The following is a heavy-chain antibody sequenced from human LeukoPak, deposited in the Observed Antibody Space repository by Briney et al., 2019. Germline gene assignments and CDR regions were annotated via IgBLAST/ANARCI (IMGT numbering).Heavy chain of an antibody. J-gene: IGHJ6*04. D-gene: IGHD3-10*01. CDR2: IVPIFGTS. Sequence: SVKVSCKASGGTFNDYAISWVRQGPGQGLEWMGGIVPIFGTSNHAQKFQGRVTITADESTSTAYMEMSRLRSEDAAVYYCARGILWFGDDVWGKGTTVTISS. CDR1: GGTFNDYA. CDR3: ARGILWFGDDV. V-gene: IGHV1-69*13.